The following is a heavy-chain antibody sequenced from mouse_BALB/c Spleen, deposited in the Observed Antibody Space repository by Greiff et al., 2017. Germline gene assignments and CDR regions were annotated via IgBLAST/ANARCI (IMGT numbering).Heavy chain of an antibody. CDR3: ARDYDYLDY. CDR1: GFNIKDTY. J-gene: IGHJ2*01. D-gene: IGHD2-4*01. V-gene: IGHV14-3*02. CDR2: IDPANGNT. Sequence: EVKLVESGAELVKPGASVKLSCTASGFNIKDTYMHWVKQRPEQGLEWIGRIDPANGNTKYDPKFQGKATITADTSSNTAYLQLSSLTSEDTAVYYCARDYDYLDYWGQGTTLTVSS.